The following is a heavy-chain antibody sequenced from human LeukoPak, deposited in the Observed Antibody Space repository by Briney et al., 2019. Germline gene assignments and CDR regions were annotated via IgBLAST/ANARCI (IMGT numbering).Heavy chain of an antibody. CDR2: INPNSGGT. CDR1: GYTFTGYY. CDR3: ARESYYDFWSGYYHNWFDP. J-gene: IGHJ5*02. V-gene: IGHV1-2*02. D-gene: IGHD3-3*01. Sequence: GASVKVSCKASGYTFTGYYMHWVRQAPGQGLEWMGWINPNSGGTNYAQKFQGRVTMTRDTSISTAYMELSRLRSDATAVYYCARESYYDFWSGYYHNWFDPWGQGTLVTVSS.